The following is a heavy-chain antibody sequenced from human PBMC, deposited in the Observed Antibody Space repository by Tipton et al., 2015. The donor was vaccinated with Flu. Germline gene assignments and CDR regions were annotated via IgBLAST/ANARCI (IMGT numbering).Heavy chain of an antibody. CDR2: IFSSGIT. CDR3: ARRDYSNYVSEPKNWFDP. Sequence: TLSLTCTVSGGPIRSSTEYWGWVRQPPGKGLEWIGTIFSSGITYYSPPLKSRVTISLDTSKNQFSLKLSSVTATDTAVYYCARRDYSNYVSEPKNWFDPWGQGALVTVSS. J-gene: IGHJ5*02. V-gene: IGHV4-39*07. CDR1: GGPIRSSTEY. D-gene: IGHD4-11*01.